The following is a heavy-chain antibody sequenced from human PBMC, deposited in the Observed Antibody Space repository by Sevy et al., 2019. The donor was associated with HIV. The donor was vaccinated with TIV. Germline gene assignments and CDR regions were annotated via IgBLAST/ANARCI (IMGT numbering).Heavy chain of an antibody. CDR1: GFSISNNY. CDR2: MYSGGSP. CDR3: ARGYCGGGSCTAFDP. D-gene: IGHD2-15*01. J-gene: IGHJ5*02. V-gene: IGHV3-53*01. Sequence: GGSLRLSCAASGFSISNNYTAWVRQAPGKGLEWVSVMYSGGSPYYADPVKGRFALSRDMSKNTVYLQMNSLRAEDTAVYYCARGYCGGGSCTAFDPWGQGTLVTVSS.